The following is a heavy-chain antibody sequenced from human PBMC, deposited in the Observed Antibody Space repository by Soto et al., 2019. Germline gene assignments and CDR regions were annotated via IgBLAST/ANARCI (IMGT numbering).Heavy chain of an antibody. CDR3: ARGIKGLPPSAFDI. Sequence: QVQLVQSGAEVKKPGASVKVSCKASGYTFSNYDINWVRQATGQGLEWMGWLNPNTDKTGSAQKFQGRVTMTRNTSISTAYLELSGLRSDDTAVYYSARGIKGLPPSAFDIWGQGTRVTVSS. CDR2: LNPNTDKT. V-gene: IGHV1-8*01. D-gene: IGHD5-12*01. CDR1: GYTFSNYD. J-gene: IGHJ3*02.